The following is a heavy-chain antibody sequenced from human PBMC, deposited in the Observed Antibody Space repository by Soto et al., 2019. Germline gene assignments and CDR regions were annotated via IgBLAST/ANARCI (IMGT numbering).Heavy chain of an antibody. CDR1: GYRFSSYW. CDR2: IYPGDSDT. D-gene: IGHD2-15*01. CDR3: ARVYCSGGSCYEAAFDI. Sequence: GESLKISCQGSGYRFSSYWIGWVRQMPGKGLEWMGIIYPGDSDTRYSPSFQGQVTISADKSISTAYLQWSSLKASDTAMYYCARVYCSGGSCYEAAFDIWGQGTMVTVSS. V-gene: IGHV5-51*01. J-gene: IGHJ3*02.